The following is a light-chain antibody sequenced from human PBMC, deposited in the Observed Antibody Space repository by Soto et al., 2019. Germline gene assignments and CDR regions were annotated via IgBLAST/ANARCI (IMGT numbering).Light chain of an antibody. CDR2: QVT. J-gene: IGLJ1*01. CDR3: NSYSSTSFYV. Sequence: QSVLSHPASMSCSPGRSITISCTGSGSDIATFNYVSWYQQYPGKAPKLLIYQVTSRASGVSHRFSGSKSGNTAALTISGIQPEDEAEYYCNSYSSTSFYVFGTGTKVTVL. CDR1: GSDIATFNY. V-gene: IGLV2-14*01.